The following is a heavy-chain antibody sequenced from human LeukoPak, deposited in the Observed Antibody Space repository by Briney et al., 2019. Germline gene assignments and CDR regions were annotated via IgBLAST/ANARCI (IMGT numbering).Heavy chain of an antibody. CDR1: GGSISSSSYY. J-gene: IGHJ4*02. D-gene: IGHD3-3*01. V-gene: IGHV4-39*01. CDR2: IYYSGST. Sequence: SETLSLACTVSGGSISSSSYYWGRIRQPPGKGLEWIGTIYYSGSTYYNPSLKSRVTISVDTSKNQFSLKLSSVTAADTAVYYCAGRFLEWLLDYWGQGTLVTVSS. CDR3: AGRFLEWLLDY.